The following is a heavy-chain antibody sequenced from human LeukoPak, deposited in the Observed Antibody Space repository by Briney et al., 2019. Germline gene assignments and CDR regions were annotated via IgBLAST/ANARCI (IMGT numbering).Heavy chain of an antibody. CDR3: ARIVATIKSVHFDY. J-gene: IGHJ4*02. CDR2: ISGDGGST. D-gene: IGHD5-12*01. Sequence: GRSLRLSCAASGFTFDDYAMHWVRQAPGKGLEWVSLISGDGGSTYYADSVKGRFTISRDNSKNSLYLQMNSLRTEDTALYYCARIVATIKSVHFDYWGQGTLVTVSS. CDR1: GFTFDDYA. V-gene: IGHV3-43*02.